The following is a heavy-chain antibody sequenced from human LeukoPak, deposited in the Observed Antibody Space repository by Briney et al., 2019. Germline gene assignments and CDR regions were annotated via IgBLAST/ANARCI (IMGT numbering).Heavy chain of an antibody. D-gene: IGHD2-2*01. Sequence: PGRSLRLSCAASGFTFDDYAMHWVRQAPGKGLEWVSGISWNSGSIGYADSVKGRFTISRDNAKNSLYLQMNSLRAEDTAVYYCARMEYQLLYYFDYWGQGTLVTVSS. CDR2: ISWNSGSI. V-gene: IGHV3-9*01. CDR3: ARMEYQLLYYFDY. CDR1: GFTFDDYA. J-gene: IGHJ4*02.